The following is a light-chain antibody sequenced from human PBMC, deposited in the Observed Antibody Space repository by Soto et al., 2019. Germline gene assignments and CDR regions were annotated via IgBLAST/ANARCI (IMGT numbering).Light chain of an antibody. CDR1: QSLSSNY. J-gene: IGKJ2*01. Sequence: EIVLTQSPGTLSLSPGERATLSCRASQSLSSNYFAWYQQKPGQPPRLLIFGASRRATGIPDRFSGSGSGTDFTLTISRLEPEDFAVYYCQHYASSPYTFGQGTKLEIK. CDR3: QHYASSPYT. V-gene: IGKV3-20*01. CDR2: GAS.